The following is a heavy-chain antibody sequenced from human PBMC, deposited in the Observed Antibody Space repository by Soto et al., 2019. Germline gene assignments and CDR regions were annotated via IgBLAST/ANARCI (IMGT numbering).Heavy chain of an antibody. CDR2: FDPEDGET. D-gene: IGHD2-2*01. Sequence: AAVKVSCKVSGYTLTELSMHWVRQAPGKGLEWMGGFDPEDGETIYAQKFQGRVTMTEDTSTDTAYMELSSLRSEDTAVYYCATTDPYCSSTSCPFNWFDPWGQGTLVTVSS. J-gene: IGHJ5*02. CDR1: GYTLTELS. V-gene: IGHV1-24*01. CDR3: ATTDPYCSSTSCPFNWFDP.